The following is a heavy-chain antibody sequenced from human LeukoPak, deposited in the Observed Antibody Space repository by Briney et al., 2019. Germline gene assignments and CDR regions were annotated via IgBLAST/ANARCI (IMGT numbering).Heavy chain of an antibody. V-gene: IGHV4-59*01. Sequence: SETLSLTCTASGGSISSYYWSWIRQPPGKGLEWIGYIYYSGSTNYNPSLKSRVTISVDTSKNQFSLKLSSVTAADTAVYYCARVQYYDFWSGYDDRYGMDVWGQGTTVTVSS. CDR1: GGSISSYY. D-gene: IGHD3-3*01. CDR3: ARVQYYDFWSGYDDRYGMDV. J-gene: IGHJ6*02. CDR2: IYYSGST.